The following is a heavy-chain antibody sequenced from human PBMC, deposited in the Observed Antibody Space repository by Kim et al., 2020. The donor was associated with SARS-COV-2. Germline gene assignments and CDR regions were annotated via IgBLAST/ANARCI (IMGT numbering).Heavy chain of an antibody. Sequence: GGSLRLSCTAFGFTFGDNAMSWVRQAPGKGLEWVGFIRSKAYGGTTEYAASVKGRFTISRDDSKSIAYLQMNSLKTEDTAVYYCTRAHNIGSWAYYYCYYMDVWGKGTTVTVSS. D-gene: IGHD1-26*01. J-gene: IGHJ6*03. CDR2: IRSKAYGGTT. CDR1: GFTFGDNA. V-gene: IGHV3-49*04. CDR3: TRAHNIGSWAYYYCYYMDV.